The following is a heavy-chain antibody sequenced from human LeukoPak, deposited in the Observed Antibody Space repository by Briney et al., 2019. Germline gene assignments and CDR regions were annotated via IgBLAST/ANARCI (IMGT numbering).Heavy chain of an antibody. CDR1: GYTFTSYG. CDR2: ISDSNNKT. Sequence: ASVKVSCKASGYTFTSYGLSWVRQAPGQGLKWMGWISDSNNKTNYAQNLQGRVTMTTDTSTSTAYMELRSLRSDDTAVYYCARVQIVVVTGSYYPDAFDIWGQGTMVTVSS. D-gene: IGHD2-21*02. CDR3: ARVQIVVVTGSYYPDAFDI. J-gene: IGHJ3*02. V-gene: IGHV1-18*01.